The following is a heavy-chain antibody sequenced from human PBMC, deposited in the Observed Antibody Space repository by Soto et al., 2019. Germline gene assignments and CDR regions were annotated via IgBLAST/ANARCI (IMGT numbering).Heavy chain of an antibody. CDR3: AREPNYYGSGSYYKPFDY. Sequence: GASVKVSCKASGYTFTSYGISCVRQAPGQGLEWMGWISAYNGNTNYAQKLQGRVTMTTDTSTSTAYMELRSLRSDDTAVYYCAREPNYYGSGSYYKPFDYWGQGTLVTVS. J-gene: IGHJ4*02. D-gene: IGHD3-10*01. CDR1: GYTFTSYG. CDR2: ISAYNGNT. V-gene: IGHV1-18*01.